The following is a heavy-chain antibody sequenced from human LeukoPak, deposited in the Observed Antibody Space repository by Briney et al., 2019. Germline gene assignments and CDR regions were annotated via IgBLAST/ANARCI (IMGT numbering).Heavy chain of an antibody. J-gene: IGHJ4*02. Sequence: SETLSLTCTVSGASISTSYWYWIRQPPGKGLEWVGYIHYSGDINYNPSPKNRVTISAYTSNNQLSLKLRSVTAADTAVYYCARVGCSGGSCYPDYWGQGTLVTVSS. CDR2: IHYSGDI. CDR3: ARVGCSGGSCYPDY. CDR1: GASISTSY. V-gene: IGHV4-59*01. D-gene: IGHD2-15*01.